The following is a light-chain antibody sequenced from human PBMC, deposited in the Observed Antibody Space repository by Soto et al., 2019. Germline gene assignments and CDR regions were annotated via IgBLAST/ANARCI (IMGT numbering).Light chain of an antibody. CDR3: QQYNHLPLT. Sequence: EVVTTQSPATLSVSPGERTTLSCRASQGLGTNLAWYQQKPGQAPRLLIYAASTRATGVPGRFSGSGSGTEFTLTISSLQSEDFAVYYCQQYNHLPLTFGGGTKVEIK. J-gene: IGKJ4*01. CDR2: AAS. CDR1: QGLGTN. V-gene: IGKV3-15*01.